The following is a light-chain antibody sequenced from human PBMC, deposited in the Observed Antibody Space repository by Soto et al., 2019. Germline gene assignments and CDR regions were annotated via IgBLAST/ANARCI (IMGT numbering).Light chain of an antibody. CDR2: GAS. Sequence: EIVMTQSPATLSVSPGERATLSCRASQSVNSNLAWYQQKPGQAPRVFIYGASTRATGIPDRFSGSGSGTDFTLTISSLQPEDFATYYCQQANSFPITFGQGTRLEI. V-gene: IGKV3D-15*01. CDR3: QQANSFPIT. J-gene: IGKJ5*01. CDR1: QSVNSN.